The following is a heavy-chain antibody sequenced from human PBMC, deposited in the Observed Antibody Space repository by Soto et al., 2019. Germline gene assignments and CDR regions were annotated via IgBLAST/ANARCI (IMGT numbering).Heavy chain of an antibody. CDR2: ISSSSSYI. Sequence: GGSLRLSCAASGFTFSSYSMNCVRQAPGKGLECVSSISSSSSYIYYADSVKGRFTISRDNAKNSLYLQMNSLRAEDTAVYYCARWTNFSPFDYWGQGTLVTVSS. V-gene: IGHV3-21*01. J-gene: IGHJ4*02. CDR3: ARWTNFSPFDY. CDR1: GFTFSSYS.